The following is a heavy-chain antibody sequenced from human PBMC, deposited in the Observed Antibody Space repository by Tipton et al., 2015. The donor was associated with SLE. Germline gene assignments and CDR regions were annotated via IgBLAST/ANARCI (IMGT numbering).Heavy chain of an antibody. CDR2: ISGSGGST. Sequence: SLRLSCAASGFTFSSYAMSWVRQAPGKGLEWVSAISGSGGSTYYADSVKGRFTISRDNSKNTLNLQMNSLRAEDTAVYYCAKDMVADCWSGYTLDYWGQGPLVTVSS. CDR1: GFTFSSYA. D-gene: IGHD3-3*01. CDR3: AKDMVADCWSGYTLDY. J-gene: IGHJ4*02. V-gene: IGHV3-23*01.